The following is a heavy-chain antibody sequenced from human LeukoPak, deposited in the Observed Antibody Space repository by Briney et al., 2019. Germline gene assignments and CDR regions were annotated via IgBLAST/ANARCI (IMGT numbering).Heavy chain of an antibody. CDR2: IYTSGST. CDR3: ARERGSYYYYMDV. V-gene: IGHV4-4*07. CDR1: GGSISSYY. Sequence: PSETLSLTFTVSGGSISSYYWSWIRQPAGKGLEWIGRIYTSGSTNYNPSLKSRVTISVDKSKNQFSLKLSSVTAADTAVYYCARERGSYYYYMDVWGKGTTVTVSS. J-gene: IGHJ6*03. D-gene: IGHD1-26*01.